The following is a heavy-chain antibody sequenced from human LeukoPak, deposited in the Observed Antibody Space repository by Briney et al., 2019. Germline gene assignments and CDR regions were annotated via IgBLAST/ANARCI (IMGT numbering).Heavy chain of an antibody. CDR2: ISHDVKTT. V-gene: IGHV3-30-3*02. D-gene: IGHD2-8*01. J-gene: IGHJ4*02. CDR3: ANEEWYRFDY. CDR1: GFSFSDSV. Sequence: PGKSLRLSCVASGFSFSDSVIHWVRQAPGKGLEWVAVISHDVKTTYYADSAKGRFTISRDNSRNTVFPQMNRLRPEDTALYYCANEEWYRFDYWGQGTLVTVPS.